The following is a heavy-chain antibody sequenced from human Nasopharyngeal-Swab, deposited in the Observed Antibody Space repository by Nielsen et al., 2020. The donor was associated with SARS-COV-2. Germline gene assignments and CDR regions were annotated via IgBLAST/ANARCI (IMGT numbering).Heavy chain of an antibody. CDR3: VRDVAGADSA. J-gene: IGHJ5*02. V-gene: IGHV3-74*01. CDR1: GFTFSRYC. Sequence: GESLKISCAASGFTFSRYCIHLVRQVPGKVLVWVSRIDTDGSTTDHADSVKRRFTISRDNAKNTLYLQMNKLRAEDTALYYCVRDVAGADSAWGQGTLVTVSS. CDR2: IDTDGSTT. D-gene: IGHD2-21*01.